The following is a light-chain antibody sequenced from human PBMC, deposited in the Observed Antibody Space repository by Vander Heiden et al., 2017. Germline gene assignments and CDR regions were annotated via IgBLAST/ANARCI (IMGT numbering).Light chain of an antibody. CDR1: QSISSY. Sequence: DIQMTQSPSSLSASVGDRVTITCRASQSISSYLNWYQQKPGKAPKLLIYAASSLQSGVPSRFSGSGSGTDFTLTIGSLQPEDFATYYCQQSYSTLRTFGQGTKLEIK. CDR3: QQSYSTLRT. V-gene: IGKV1-39*01. CDR2: AAS. J-gene: IGKJ2*01.